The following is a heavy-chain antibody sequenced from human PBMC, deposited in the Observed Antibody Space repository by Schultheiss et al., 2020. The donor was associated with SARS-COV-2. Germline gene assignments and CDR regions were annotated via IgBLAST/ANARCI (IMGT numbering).Heavy chain of an antibody. D-gene: IGHD4-17*01. CDR1: GGSISSYY. V-gene: IGHV4-59*08. J-gene: IGHJ4*02. Sequence: SETLSLTCTVSGGSISSYYWSWIRQPPGKGLEWIGEINHSGSTNYNPSLKSRVTISVDTSKNQFSLKLSSVTAADTAVYYCARVRLRSVTDFDYWGQGTLVTVSS. CDR2: INHSGST. CDR3: ARVRLRSVTDFDY.